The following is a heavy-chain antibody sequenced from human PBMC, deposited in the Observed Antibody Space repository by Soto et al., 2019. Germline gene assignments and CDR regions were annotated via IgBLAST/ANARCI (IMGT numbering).Heavy chain of an antibody. Sequence: SETLSLTCTVSGGSITSGDHYWSWIRQPPGKGLEWIAYIYYTGSTYYNPSLKSRVTISVGTSKNQFSLKLSSVTAADTAVYYCARVCGGDCLSSRGIDYWGQGTLVIVSS. V-gene: IGHV4-30-4*01. CDR2: IYYTGST. J-gene: IGHJ4*02. CDR3: ARVCGGDCLSSRGIDY. CDR1: GGSITSGDHY. D-gene: IGHD2-21*02.